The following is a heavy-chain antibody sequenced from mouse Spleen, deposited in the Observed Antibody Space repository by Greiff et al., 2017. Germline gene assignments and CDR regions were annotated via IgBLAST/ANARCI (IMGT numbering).Heavy chain of an antibody. V-gene: IGHV5-9*04. CDR3: ARHPFYSNYVDY. Sequence: EVKVEESGGGLVKPGGSLKLSCAASGFTFSSYTMSWVRQTPAKRLEWVATISSGGGNTYYPDSVKGRFTISRDNARNTLYLQMSSLRSEDTAMYYCARHPFYSNYVDYWGQGTTLTVSS. J-gene: IGHJ2*01. D-gene: IGHD2-5*01. CDR1: GFTFSSYT. CDR2: ISSGGGNT.